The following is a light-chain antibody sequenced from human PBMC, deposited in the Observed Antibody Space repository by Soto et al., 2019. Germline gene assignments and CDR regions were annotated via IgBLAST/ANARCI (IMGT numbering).Light chain of an antibody. CDR3: QQYDNWPYT. CDR1: QSVSSN. J-gene: IGKJ2*01. CDR2: GAS. V-gene: IGKV3D-15*01. Sequence: EIVMTQSPVTLSLSPGERATLSCRASQSVSSNLAWYQQKRGQGPRLLIYGASTRASGIPARFSGSGSGTEFTLTISSLQSEDFAVYFCQQYDNWPYTFGQGTKLEIK.